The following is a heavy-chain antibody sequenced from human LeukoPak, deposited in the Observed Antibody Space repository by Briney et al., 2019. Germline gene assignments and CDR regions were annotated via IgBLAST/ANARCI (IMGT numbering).Heavy chain of an antibody. CDR3: ARGRACGD. Sequence: PGGSLRLSCAASGFSLSRFWMTWVRQAPGKGLEWVANIKEDGSEKYYVDFVKGRFTISRDNAKNSVYLQMNSLRAEDTAVYYCARGRACGDWGQGTLVTVSS. CDR2: IKEDGSEK. CDR1: GFSLSRFW. V-gene: IGHV3-7*01. D-gene: IGHD2-21*01. J-gene: IGHJ4*02.